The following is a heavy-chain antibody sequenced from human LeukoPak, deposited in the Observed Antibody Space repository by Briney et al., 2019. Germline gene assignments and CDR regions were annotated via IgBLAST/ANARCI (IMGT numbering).Heavy chain of an antibody. CDR3: ARSPGWWELLIDY. D-gene: IGHD1-26*01. CDR1: GFSFSSYG. CDR2: IRSDGSNK. J-gene: IGHJ4*02. V-gene: IGHV3-30*02. Sequence: PGGSLRLSCAGSGFSFSSYGMHWVRQAPGKGLEWMAFIRSDGSNKYYADSVKGRFTISRDNSKNTLYLQMNSLRAEDTAVYYCARSPGWWELLIDYWGQGTLVTVSS.